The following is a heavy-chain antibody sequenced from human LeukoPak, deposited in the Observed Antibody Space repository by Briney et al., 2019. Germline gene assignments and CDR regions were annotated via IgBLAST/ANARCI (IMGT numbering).Heavy chain of an antibody. CDR3: ARGGDYYYDSSGVDY. CDR2: INAGNGNT. V-gene: IGHV1-3*01. D-gene: IGHD3-22*01. CDR1: GYTFTSYA. Sequence: ASVKVSCKASGYTFTSYAMHWVRQAPGQRLEWMGWINAGNGNTKYSQKFQGRVTITRDTSASTAYMELSSLRSEDTAVYYCARGGDYYYDSSGVDYWGQGTLVTVSS. J-gene: IGHJ4*02.